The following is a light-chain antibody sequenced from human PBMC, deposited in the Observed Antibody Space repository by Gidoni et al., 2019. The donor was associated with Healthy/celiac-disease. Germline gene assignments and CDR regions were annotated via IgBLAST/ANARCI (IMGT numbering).Light chain of an antibody. CDR1: QSISSW. Sequence: IQMTQSPSTLSASVGARVTITCRASQSISSWLAWYQQKPGKAPKHLIYKASSLESGVPSRFSGSGSGTEFTLNSSSLQPDDFATYYCQQYNSYSWTFGQGTKVEIK. CDR3: QQYNSYSWT. CDR2: KAS. J-gene: IGKJ1*01. V-gene: IGKV1-5*03.